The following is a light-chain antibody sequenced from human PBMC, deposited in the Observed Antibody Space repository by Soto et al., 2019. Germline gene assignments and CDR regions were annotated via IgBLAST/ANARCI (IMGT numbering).Light chain of an antibody. J-gene: IGLJ2*01. CDR2: DVN. Sequence: QSALTQPRSVSGSPGQSVTISCTGTSSDVGGYNYVSWYQQEPGKAPKLMIYDVNRRPSGVPDRFSASKSGNTASLTISGLQDEDEADYYCCSYAGSTTLVFGGGTTLTVL. V-gene: IGLV2-11*01. CDR3: CSYAGSTTLV. CDR1: SSDVGGYNY.